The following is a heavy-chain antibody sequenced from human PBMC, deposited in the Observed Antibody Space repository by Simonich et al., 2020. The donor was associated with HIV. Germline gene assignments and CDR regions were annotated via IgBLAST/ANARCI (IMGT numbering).Heavy chain of an antibody. CDR1: GGSISSSRYY. CDR2: IDYSGNT. V-gene: IGHV4-39*01. CDR3: ARQGGAIGLGY. Sequence: QLQLQESGPGLVKPSETLSLTCTVSGGSISSSRYYWGWIRQPPGKGLEVIGSIDYSGNTCYTPPLKSRLTISVDTSKNQFSLKLSSVTAADTAVYYCARQGGAIGLGYWGQGTLVTVSS. D-gene: IGHD7-27*01. J-gene: IGHJ4*02.